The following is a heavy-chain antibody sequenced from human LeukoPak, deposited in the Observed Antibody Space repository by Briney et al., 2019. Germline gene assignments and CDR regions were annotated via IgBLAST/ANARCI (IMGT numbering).Heavy chain of an antibody. J-gene: IGHJ4*02. CDR3: ATYRQVLLPFES. V-gene: IGHV3-23*01. D-gene: IGHD2-8*02. CDR1: GFTFSTFA. Sequence: GGSLRLSCAASGFTFSTFAMIWVRQPPGKGLEWVSSIFPSGGEIHYADSVRGRFTISRDNSKSTLSLQMNSLRGEDTAIYYCATYRQVLLPFESWGQGTLVTVSS. CDR2: IFPSGGEI.